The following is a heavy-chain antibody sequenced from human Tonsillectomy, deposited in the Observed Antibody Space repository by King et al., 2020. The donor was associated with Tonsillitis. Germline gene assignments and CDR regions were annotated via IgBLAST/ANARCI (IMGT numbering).Heavy chain of an antibody. CDR1: GYTFTSYG. D-gene: IGHD2-8*01. V-gene: IGHV1-18*01. CDR3: ARGRVRVDGPIVLMVYAMDY. J-gene: IGHJ4*02. Sequence: VQLVESGAEVKKPGASVKVSCKASGYTFTSYGISWVRQAPGQGLEWMGWISAYNGNTNYAQKFQDGVTMTTDTSTSTAYMELRSLRSDDTAVYYCARGRVRVDGPIVLMVYAMDYWGQGTLVTVSS. CDR2: ISAYNGNT.